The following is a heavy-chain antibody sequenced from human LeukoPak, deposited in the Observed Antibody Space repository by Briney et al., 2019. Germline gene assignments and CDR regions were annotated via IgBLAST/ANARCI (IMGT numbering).Heavy chain of an antibody. Sequence: KPGGSLRLSCAASGFTLSSYSMNWVSQAPGKGLEWVSSISSSSSYIYYADSVKGRFTISRDNAKNSLYLQMNSLRAEDTAVYYCAAGEDHDYWGKATLVTVSS. CDR3: AAGEDHDY. D-gene: IGHD4-17*01. CDR2: ISSSSSYI. CDR1: GFTLSSYS. V-gene: IGHV3-21*01. J-gene: IGHJ4*02.